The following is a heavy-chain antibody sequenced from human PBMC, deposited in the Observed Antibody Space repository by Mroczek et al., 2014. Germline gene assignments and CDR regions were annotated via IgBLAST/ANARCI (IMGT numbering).Heavy chain of an antibody. Sequence: QVQLVQSGGGVVQPGRSLRLSCAASGFTFSSYGMHWVRQAPGKGLEWVAVIWYDGSNKYYADSVKGRFTISRDNSKNTLYLQMNSLRAEDTAVYYCAREPITHCSSTSCYTNPYFDYWGPGEPLVTVSS. V-gene: IGHV3-33*01. D-gene: IGHD2-2*02. CDR3: AREPITHCSSTSCYTNPYFDY. J-gene: IGHJ4*01. CDR1: GFTFSSYG. CDR2: IWYDGSNK.